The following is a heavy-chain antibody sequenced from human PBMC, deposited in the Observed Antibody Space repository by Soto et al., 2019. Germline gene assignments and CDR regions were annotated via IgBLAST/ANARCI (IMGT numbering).Heavy chain of an antibody. CDR1: GLTVSSNY. CDR2: IYSVGST. V-gene: IGHV3-53*01. CDR3: ARDTNGMDV. J-gene: IGHJ6*02. Sequence: PAGSPRLSCGASGLTVSSNYVSWVRQAPGQGRERDPVIYSVGSTYYAASVKGRFTISRDNSKNTLYLQMNSLRAEDKAVYDGARDTNGMDVWGQGTTVTVS.